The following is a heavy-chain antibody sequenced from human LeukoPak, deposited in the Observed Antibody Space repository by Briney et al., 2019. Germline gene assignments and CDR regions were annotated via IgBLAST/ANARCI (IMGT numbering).Heavy chain of an antibody. V-gene: IGHV3-23*01. CDR2: ISGSGSST. CDR1: GFTFSSYA. D-gene: IGHD6-19*01. CDR3: AKGVAVASPYYFDY. Sequence: GGSLRLSCAASGFTFSSYAMSWVRQAPGKGLEWVSPISGSGSSTYYADSVKGRFTISRDNSKNTLYLQMNSQRAEDTAVYYCAKGVAVASPYYFDYWGQGTLVTVSS. J-gene: IGHJ4*02.